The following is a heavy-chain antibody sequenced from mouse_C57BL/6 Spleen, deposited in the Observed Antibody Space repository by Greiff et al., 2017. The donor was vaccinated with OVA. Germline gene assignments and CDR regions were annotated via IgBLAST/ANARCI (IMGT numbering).Heavy chain of an antibody. CDR1: GFNIKDYY. V-gene: IGHV14-2*01. J-gene: IGHJ1*03. CDR2: IDPEDGET. D-gene: IGHD1-1*01. CDR3: AFYYYGSSYWYVDV. Sequence: EVQLQQSGAELVKPGASVKLSCTASGFNIKDYYMHWVKQRTEQGLEWIGRIDPEDGETKYAPKFQGKATIPADTSSDPAYLQICSLTSEDSGVYYGAFYYYGSSYWYVDVWGTGTTVNVAS.